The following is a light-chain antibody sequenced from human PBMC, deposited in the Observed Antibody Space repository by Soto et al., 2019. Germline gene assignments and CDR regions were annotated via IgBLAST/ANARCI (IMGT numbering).Light chain of an antibody. CDR1: QSVRGTS. CDR2: DAS. V-gene: IGKV3-20*01. Sequence: DIVLTQSPGTLSLSPGERATLSCRASQSVRGTSLAWYQQKPGQAPRLLIYDASSRATGIPDRFSGGGSGTDFTLTISRLEPEDFAVYYCHQYGTLPYAFGQGTKLQIK. J-gene: IGKJ2*01. CDR3: HQYGTLPYA.